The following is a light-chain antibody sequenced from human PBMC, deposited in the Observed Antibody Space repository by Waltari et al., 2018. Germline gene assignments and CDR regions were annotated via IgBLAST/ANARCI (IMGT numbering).Light chain of an antibody. CDR3: QQRYSGPLT. V-gene: IGKV3-11*01. J-gene: IGKJ4*01. CDR2: DAF. Sequence: PGERATLSCRASQNIDIYLAWYQQKPGQAPRLLIYDAFYRATDIPARFSGSGSGTDFTLTISSLEPEDVAVYSCQQRYSGPLTFGGGTKVQLK. CDR1: QNIDIY.